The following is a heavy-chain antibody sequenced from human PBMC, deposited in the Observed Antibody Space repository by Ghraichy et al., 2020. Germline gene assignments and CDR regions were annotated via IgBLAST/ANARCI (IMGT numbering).Heavy chain of an antibody. Sequence: ASVKVSCKVSGYTLTELSMHWVRQAPGKGLEWMGGFDPEDGEIIYAQKFQGRVTMTEDTSSHTAYMELRSLRSEDTAVYYCATGRSSAARFDYWGQGTLVTVSS. D-gene: IGHD6-25*01. CDR3: ATGRSSAARFDY. CDR1: GYTLTELS. CDR2: FDPEDGEI. V-gene: IGHV1-24*01. J-gene: IGHJ4*02.